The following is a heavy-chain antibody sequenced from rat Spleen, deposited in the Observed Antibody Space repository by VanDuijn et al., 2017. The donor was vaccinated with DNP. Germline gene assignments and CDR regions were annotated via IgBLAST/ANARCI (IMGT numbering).Heavy chain of an antibody. D-gene: IGHD1-12*01. V-gene: IGHV5S10*01. CDR2: IVHDGSRT. CDR3: TTLNFYASLSEYFDY. Sequence: EVQLVESGGGLVQPGRSLKLSCTASGFIFGDYNMAWVRQAPKKGLEWVATIVHDGSRTYYRDSVKGRFTVSRENAKSALYLQMDSLRSEDTATYYCTTLNFYASLSEYFDYWGQGVMVTVSS. CDR1: GFIFGDYN. J-gene: IGHJ2*01.